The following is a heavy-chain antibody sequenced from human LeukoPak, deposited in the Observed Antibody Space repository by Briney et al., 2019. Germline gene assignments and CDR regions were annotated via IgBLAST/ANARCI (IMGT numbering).Heavy chain of an antibody. Sequence: GGSLRLSCAASGFSFSSYSMNWVRQAPGKGLEWVSYISSSSSTIYYADSVKGRFTISRDNAKNSLYLQMNSLRAEDTAVYYCARRGPGYYYMDVWGKGTTVTVSS. CDR3: ARRGPGYYYMDV. CDR2: ISSSSSTI. J-gene: IGHJ6*03. D-gene: IGHD1-14*01. V-gene: IGHV3-48*01. CDR1: GFSFSSYS.